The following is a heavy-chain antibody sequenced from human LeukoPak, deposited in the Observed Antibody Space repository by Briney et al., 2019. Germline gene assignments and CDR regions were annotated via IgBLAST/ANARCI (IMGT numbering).Heavy chain of an antibody. V-gene: IGHV1-69*06. CDR3: ASNLAYSGSYSNYYYYMDV. J-gene: IGHJ6*03. CDR1: GGTFSSYA. D-gene: IGHD1-26*01. CDR2: IIPIFGTA. Sequence: SVKVSCKASGGTFSSYAISWVRQAPGQGLEWMGGIIPIFGTANYAQKFQGRVTITADKSTSTAYMELSSLRSEDTAVYYCASNLAYSGSYSNYYYYMDVWGKGTTVTVSS.